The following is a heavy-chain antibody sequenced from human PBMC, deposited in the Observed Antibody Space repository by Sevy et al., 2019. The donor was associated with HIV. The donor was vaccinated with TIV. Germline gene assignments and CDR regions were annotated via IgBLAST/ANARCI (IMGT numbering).Heavy chain of an antibody. CDR3: ARANAYLTSDAFDI. Sequence: SETLSLTCTVSGGSISSLNYYWSWIRQHPGKGLEWIGYNSYIGRTNDNPSLKSRITISVDTSKNQFSLKLSSVTAADTAVYYCARANAYLTSDAFDIWGQGTMVTVSS. CDR1: GGSISSLNYY. V-gene: IGHV4-31*03. D-gene: IGHD1-26*01. CDR2: NSYIGRT. J-gene: IGHJ3*02.